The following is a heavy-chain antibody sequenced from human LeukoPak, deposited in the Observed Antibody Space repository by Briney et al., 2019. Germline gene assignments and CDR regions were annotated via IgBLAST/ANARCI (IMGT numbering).Heavy chain of an antibody. J-gene: IGHJ4*02. Sequence: SETLSLTCTVSGGSISSYYWGWIRQPPGKGLEWIGYIYYSGSTNYNPSLKSRVTISVDTSKNQFSLKLSSVTAADTAVYYCARRVGDGDYFDYWGQGTLVTVSS. CDR2: IYYSGST. D-gene: IGHD3-10*01. V-gene: IGHV4-59*08. CDR1: GGSISSYY. CDR3: ARRVGDGDYFDY.